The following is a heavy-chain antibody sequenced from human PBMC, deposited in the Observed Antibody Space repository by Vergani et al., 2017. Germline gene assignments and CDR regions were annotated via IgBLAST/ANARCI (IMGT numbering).Heavy chain of an antibody. D-gene: IGHD1-1*01. V-gene: IGHV1-69*06. CDR1: GCTFSSYA. J-gene: IGHJ3*02. Sequence: QVQLVQSGAELKKPGSSVTVSCKASGCTFSSYAISWVRQAPGQGFEWMGGIIPIFGTANYAQKFQGRVTITADKSTSTAYMELSSLRSEDTAVYYCARGIERRAFDIWGQGTMVTVSS. CDR2: IIPIFGTA. CDR3: ARGIERRAFDI.